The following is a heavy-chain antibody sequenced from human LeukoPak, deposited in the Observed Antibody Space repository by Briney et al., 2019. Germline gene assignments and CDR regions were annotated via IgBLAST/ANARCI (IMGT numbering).Heavy chain of an antibody. D-gene: IGHD5-24*01. V-gene: IGHV1-2*02. J-gene: IGHJ4*02. CDR3: AKDRGRDGYNFFDY. CDR1: GYTFTGYY. Sequence: GASAKASCKASGYTFTGYYMHWMRQAPGQGLEWMGWINPNSGGTNYAQKFQGRVTMTRDTSISTAYMELSRLRSDDTAMYYCAKDRGRDGYNFFDYWGQGTLVTVSS. CDR2: INPNSGGT.